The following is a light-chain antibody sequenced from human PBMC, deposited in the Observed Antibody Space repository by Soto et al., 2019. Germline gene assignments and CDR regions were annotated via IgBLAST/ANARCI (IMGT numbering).Light chain of an antibody. Sequence: DIVMTRSPDGLAVCLGERATINCKSSQSVLNRSHNQKYLAEYPHRPGQPPKLLIHWSSTRESWVPARFSGSGSGTDFTLPISSLQAEDVAVYYCQQYSSPPLTFGGGTPVDI. CDR1: QSVLNRSHNQKY. CDR2: WSS. CDR3: QQYSSPPLT. V-gene: IGKV4-1*01. J-gene: IGKJ4*01.